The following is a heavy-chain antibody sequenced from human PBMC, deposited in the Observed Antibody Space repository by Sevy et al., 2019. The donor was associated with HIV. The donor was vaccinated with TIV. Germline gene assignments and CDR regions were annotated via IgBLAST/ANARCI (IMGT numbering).Heavy chain of an antibody. Sequence: GGSLRLSCAASGFTFDDYAMHWVRQAPGKGLEWVSGISWNSGSIGYADSVKGRFTISRDNAKNSLYLQMNSLRAEDTALYYGATGVVRGVITYWGQGTLVTVSS. CDR3: ATGVVRGVITY. CDR2: ISWNSGSI. V-gene: IGHV3-9*01. J-gene: IGHJ4*02. CDR1: GFTFDDYA. D-gene: IGHD3-10*01.